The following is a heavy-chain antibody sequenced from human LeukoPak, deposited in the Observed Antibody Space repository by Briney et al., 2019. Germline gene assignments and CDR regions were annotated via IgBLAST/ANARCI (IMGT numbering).Heavy chain of an antibody. Sequence: PGRSLRLSCAASGFTFSSYAMSWVRQAPGKGLEWVSAISGSGGSTYYADSVKGRFTISRDNSKNTLYLQMNSLRAEDTAVYYCAKAMSSGWSKDYYYYYMDVWGKGTTVTVSS. V-gene: IGHV3-23*01. CDR3: AKAMSSGWSKDYYYYYMDV. D-gene: IGHD6-19*01. J-gene: IGHJ6*03. CDR1: GFTFSSYA. CDR2: ISGSGGST.